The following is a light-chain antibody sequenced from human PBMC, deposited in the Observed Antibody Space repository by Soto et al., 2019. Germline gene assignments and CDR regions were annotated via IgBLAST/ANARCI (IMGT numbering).Light chain of an antibody. J-gene: IGKJ4*01. CDR2: AAS. V-gene: IGKV1D-12*01. CDR1: QGVYSW. CDR3: QQAYNFPLT. Sequence: DIQMTQSPSSVSASVGDRVTITCRASQGVYSWVAWYQQKPGKAPKLLIYAASTLQSDVPSRFSGGGSGTDFTLTISSLQPEDSATYFCQQAYNFPLTFGGGTKVE.